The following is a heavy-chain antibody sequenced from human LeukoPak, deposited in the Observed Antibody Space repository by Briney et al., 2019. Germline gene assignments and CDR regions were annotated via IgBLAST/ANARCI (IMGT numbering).Heavy chain of an antibody. Sequence: SETLSLTCSVSGGSISSGTYYWGWIRQPPGTGLEWIGTIYYSGSTYYSPSLKSRVTISVDTSKNQFSLKLSSVTAADTAVYYCARQGGDSMVRGVIKDWFDPWGQGTLVTVSS. CDR2: IYYSGST. CDR3: ARQGGDSMVRGVIKDWFDP. V-gene: IGHV4-39*01. J-gene: IGHJ5*02. CDR1: GGSISSGTYY. D-gene: IGHD3-10*01.